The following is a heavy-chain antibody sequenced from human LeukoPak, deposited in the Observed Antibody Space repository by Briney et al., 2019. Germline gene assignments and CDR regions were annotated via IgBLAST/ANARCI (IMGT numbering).Heavy chain of an antibody. CDR3: TRGLFGVVNDAFDV. J-gene: IGHJ3*01. Sequence: PGGTLRLSRAASGFPFSNVWMSWVRQAPGKGLEWVGRINSKTDDGTTDYAAPVEGRVTIPSHDSKHPLNLHMKSPKTEGAAVCFCTRGLFGVVNDAFDVWREGTMVTVSS. D-gene: IGHD3-3*01. CDR2: INSKTDDGTT. CDR1: GFPFSNVW. V-gene: IGHV3-15*01.